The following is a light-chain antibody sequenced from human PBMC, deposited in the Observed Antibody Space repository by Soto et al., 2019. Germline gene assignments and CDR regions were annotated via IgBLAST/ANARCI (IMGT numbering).Light chain of an antibody. CDR1: QSLNRN. Sequence: EILMTQSPATLSVSPGERATLSCRASQSLNRNLAWYQQKPGQAPRLIIYGASTRASGIPARFSGSGSGTEFTLTISRLQSEDFALYDCQHYNDWPPAFTFGPGTKVDL. V-gene: IGKV3D-15*01. CDR2: GAS. CDR3: QHYNDWPPAFT. J-gene: IGKJ3*01.